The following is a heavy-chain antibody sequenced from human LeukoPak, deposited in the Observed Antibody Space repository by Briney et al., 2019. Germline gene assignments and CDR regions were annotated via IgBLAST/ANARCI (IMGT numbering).Heavy chain of an antibody. J-gene: IGHJ5*02. CDR2: IYYSGST. Sequence: PSETLSLTCTVSGGSISSVRYYWGWIRQPPGKGLEWIGSIYYSGSTYSNPSLKGRVTISLDTSKNQFSLKLSSVTAADTAVYYCARGTSGSYYGVWFDPWGQGTLVTVSS. V-gene: IGHV4-39*07. D-gene: IGHD1-26*01. CDR1: GGSISSVRYY. CDR3: ARGTSGSYYGVWFDP.